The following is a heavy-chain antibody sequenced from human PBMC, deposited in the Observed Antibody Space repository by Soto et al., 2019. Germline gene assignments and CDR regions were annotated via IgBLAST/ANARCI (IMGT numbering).Heavy chain of an antibody. D-gene: IGHD6-13*01. CDR3: AKDRPRVQQLVLPPHDY. CDR2: IYYSGST. V-gene: IGHV4-39*02. J-gene: IGHJ4*02. CDR1: GGSISSSSYY. Sequence: SETLSLTCTVSGGSISSSSYYWGWIRQPPGKGLEWIGSIYYSGSTYYNPSLKSRVTISVDTSKNQFSLKLSSVTAADTAVYYCAKDRPRVQQLVLPPHDYWGQGTLVTVSS.